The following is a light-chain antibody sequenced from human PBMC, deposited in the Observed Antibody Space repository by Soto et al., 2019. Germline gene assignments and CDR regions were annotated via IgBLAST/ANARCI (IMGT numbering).Light chain of an antibody. Sequence: EIVMTQSPATLSVSPGERATLSCRASQSINNNLAWYQQKPGQAPRLLIYGASTRATGFPARFSSSGSGTEVTLTISSLQAEDFAVYYCQQYNKWPLAFGQGTKVEIK. CDR2: GAS. CDR3: QQYNKWPLA. J-gene: IGKJ1*01. V-gene: IGKV3-15*01. CDR1: QSINNN.